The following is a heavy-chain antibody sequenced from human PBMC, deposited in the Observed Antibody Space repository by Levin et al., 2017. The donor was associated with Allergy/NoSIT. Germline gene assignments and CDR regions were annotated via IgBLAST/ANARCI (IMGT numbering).Heavy chain of an antibody. J-gene: IGHJ4*02. CDR2: IIPIFGTA. D-gene: IGHD1-20*01. CDR3: ARGRSNWYYFDY. V-gene: IGHV1-69*13. CDR1: GGTFSSYA. Sequence: SVKVSCKASGGTFSSYAISWVRQAPGQGLEWMGGIIPIFGTANYAQKFQGRVTITADESTSTAYMELSSLRSEDTAVYYCARGRSNWYYFDYWGQGTLVTVSS.